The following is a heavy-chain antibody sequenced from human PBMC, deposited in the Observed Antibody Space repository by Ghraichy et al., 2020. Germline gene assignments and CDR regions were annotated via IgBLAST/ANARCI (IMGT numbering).Heavy chain of an antibody. J-gene: IGHJ6*02. D-gene: IGHD2-21*01. CDR3: ARGSTVVRFYYYAGMDV. CDR2: ITISSSFI. Sequence: GGSLRLSCVGSGFTFGSYSMNWVRQSPGKGLEWVSYITISSSFISYADSVQGRFTISRDNAQNSLFLQMNSLRDEDTGVYYCARGSTVVRFYYYAGMDVCGQGTTVTVSS. CDR1: GFTFGSYS. V-gene: IGHV3-48*02.